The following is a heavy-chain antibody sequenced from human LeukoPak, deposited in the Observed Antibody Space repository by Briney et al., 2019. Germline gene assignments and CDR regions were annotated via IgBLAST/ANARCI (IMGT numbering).Heavy chain of an antibody. J-gene: IGHJ4*02. CDR3: ARDIAVAGFFDY. Sequence: GGSLRLSCAASGFSFSRYSMNWVRQAPGKGLEWVSCISSSISYKYYADSVKGRFTISRDNDKNSLYLEMNSLRAEDTAVYYCARDIAVAGFFDYWGQGTLVTVSS. CDR2: ISSSISYK. CDR1: GFSFSRYS. V-gene: IGHV3-21*01. D-gene: IGHD6-19*01.